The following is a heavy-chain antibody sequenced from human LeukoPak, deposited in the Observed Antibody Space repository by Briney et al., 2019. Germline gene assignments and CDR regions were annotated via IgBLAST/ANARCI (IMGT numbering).Heavy chain of an antibody. J-gene: IGHJ5*02. CDR1: GGSISSYY. CDR2: NYASGST. D-gene: IGHD2-2*01. CDR3: ASSLYCSSTSCSGWFDP. Sequence: SETLSLTCIVSGGSISSYYWSWIRQPAGKGLEWIGRNYASGSTNYNPSLKSRVTMSVDTSKNQFSLKLSSVTAADTAVYYCASSLYCSSTSCSGWFDPWGQGTLVTVSS. V-gene: IGHV4-4*07.